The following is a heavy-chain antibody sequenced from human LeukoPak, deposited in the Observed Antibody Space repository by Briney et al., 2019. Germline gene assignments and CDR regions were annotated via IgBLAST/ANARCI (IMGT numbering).Heavy chain of an antibody. CDR3: AAAGTPRDAFDI. CDR2: IRDSGVST. Sequence: GGSLRLSCAASGFTCNKYAMSWVRQAPGKGLEWVSAIRDSGVSTYYADSVKGRFTISRDNSKNTLYMEMNSLRAEDTAVYYCAAAGTPRDAFDIWGQGTMVTVSS. J-gene: IGHJ3*02. D-gene: IGHD1/OR15-1a*01. V-gene: IGHV3-23*01. CDR1: GFTCNKYA.